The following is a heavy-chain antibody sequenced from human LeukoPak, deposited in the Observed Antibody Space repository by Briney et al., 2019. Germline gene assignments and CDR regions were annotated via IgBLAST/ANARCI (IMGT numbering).Heavy chain of an antibody. V-gene: IGHV4-4*07. J-gene: IGHJ4*02. CDR1: GGSISSYY. D-gene: IGHD1-14*01. Sequence: SETLSLTCTVSGGSISSYYWSWIRQPAGKGLEWIGRIYTSGSTNYNPSLKSRVTMSVDTSKNQFSLKLSSATAADTAVYHCARDRIPDSPFDCWGQGALVTVSS. CDR3: ARDRIPDSPFDC. CDR2: IYTSGST.